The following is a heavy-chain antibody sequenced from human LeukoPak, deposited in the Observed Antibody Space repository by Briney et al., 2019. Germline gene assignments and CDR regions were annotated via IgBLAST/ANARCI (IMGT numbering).Heavy chain of an antibody. CDR1: GFTLNSYL. V-gene: IGHV3-7*01. D-gene: IGHD1-14*01. CDR3: AKSNPNKNALDL. Sequence: GGSLRLSCAASGFTLNSYLMSWVRQAPGRGLEWVANIKKDGSEESYLDSVKGRFTVSRDNAKNSLFLQMNSLRGEDTAVYYCAKSNPNKNALDLWGQGTMVTISS. CDR2: IKKDGSEE. J-gene: IGHJ3*01.